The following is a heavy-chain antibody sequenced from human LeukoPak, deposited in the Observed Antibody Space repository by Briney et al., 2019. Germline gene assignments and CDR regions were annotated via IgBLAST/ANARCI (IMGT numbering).Heavy chain of an antibody. V-gene: IGHV3-15*01. Sequence: GGSLRLSCEVSGFTFTTAWMSWVRQAPGKGLEWVGRIRSEADGGTTDYAAPAKGRFTISRDDSKNTVFLQMESLKTEDTAVYSCTTGYGTIDFWGQGTLVTVSS. CDR1: GFTFTTAW. CDR3: TTGYGTIDF. D-gene: IGHD4-17*01. J-gene: IGHJ4*02. CDR2: IRSEADGGTT.